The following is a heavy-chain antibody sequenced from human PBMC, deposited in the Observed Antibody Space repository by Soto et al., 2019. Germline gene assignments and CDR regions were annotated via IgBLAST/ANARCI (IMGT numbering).Heavy chain of an antibody. CDR1: GGSISSGGYS. J-gene: IGHJ4*02. Sequence: SETLSLTCAVSGGSISSGGYSWSWIRQPPGKGLEWIGYIYYSGSTYYNPSLKSRVTISVDTSKNQFSLKLSSVTAADTAVYYCARSSSGSYFDYWGQGTLVTVSS. V-gene: IGHV4-30-2*03. D-gene: IGHD6-19*01. CDR2: IYYSGST. CDR3: ARSSSGSYFDY.